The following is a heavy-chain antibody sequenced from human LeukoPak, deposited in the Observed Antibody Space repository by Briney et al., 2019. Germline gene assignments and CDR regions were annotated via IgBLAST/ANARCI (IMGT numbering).Heavy chain of an antibody. J-gene: IGHJ3*02. CDR2: ISGSGGST. CDR1: GFTFSSYA. CDR3: AKDISGWYGSFAFDI. Sequence: PGGSLRLSCAASGFTFSSYAMSWVRQAPGKGLEWASAISGSGGSTYYADSVKGRFTISRDNSKNTLYLQMNSLRAEDTAVYYCAKDISGWYGSFAFDIWGQGTMVTVSS. V-gene: IGHV3-23*01. D-gene: IGHD6-19*01.